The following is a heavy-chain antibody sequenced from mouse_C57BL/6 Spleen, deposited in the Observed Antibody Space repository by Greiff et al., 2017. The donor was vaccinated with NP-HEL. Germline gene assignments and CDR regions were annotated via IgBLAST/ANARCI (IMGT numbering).Heavy chain of an antibody. V-gene: IGHV1-82*01. CDR2: IYPGDGDT. D-gene: IGHD2-5*01. CDR1: GYAFSSSW. CDR3: ARRDSNYVNYFDY. J-gene: IGHJ2*01. Sequence: VHLVESGPELVKPGASVKISCKASGYAFSSSWMNWVKQRPGKGLEWIGRIYPGDGDTNYNGKFKGKATLTADKSSSTAYMQLSSLTSEDSAVYFCARRDSNYVNYFDYWGQGTTLTVSS.